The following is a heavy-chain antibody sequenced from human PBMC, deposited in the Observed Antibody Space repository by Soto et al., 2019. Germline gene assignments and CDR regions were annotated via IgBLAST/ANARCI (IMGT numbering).Heavy chain of an antibody. Sequence: EAQLVESGGDLVQPGGSLRLSCAGSGFSFSSYEMNWVRQAPGKGLEWVSYISSSGSDTYYADSVKARFTISRDNAQNSLYLQMTRLRAADTAIYNCASLSGSYGFDPWGQGTLVTVSS. V-gene: IGHV3-48*03. CDR2: ISSSGSDT. J-gene: IGHJ5*02. D-gene: IGHD1-26*01. CDR3: ASLSGSYGFDP. CDR1: GFSFSSYE.